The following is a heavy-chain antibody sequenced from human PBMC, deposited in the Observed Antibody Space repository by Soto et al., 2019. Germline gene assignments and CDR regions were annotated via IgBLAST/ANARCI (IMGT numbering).Heavy chain of an antibody. CDR3: ARSPQADNTAMVIFDY. Sequence: QVQLVESGGGVVQPGRSLRLSCAASGFTFSSYAMHWVRQAPGKGLEWVAVISYDGSNKYYADSVKGRFTISRDNSKNTLYLQMNRLRAEDTAVYYCARSPQADNTAMVIFDYWGQGTLVTVSS. J-gene: IGHJ4*02. V-gene: IGHV3-30-3*01. CDR1: GFTFSSYA. D-gene: IGHD5-18*01. CDR2: ISYDGSNK.